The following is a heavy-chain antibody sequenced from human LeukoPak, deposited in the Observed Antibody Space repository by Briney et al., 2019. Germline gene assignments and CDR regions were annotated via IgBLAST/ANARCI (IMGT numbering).Heavy chain of an antibody. CDR2: IYPGDSDT. CDR3: AIDYYGSGSYLDY. CDR1: GYSFTSYW. V-gene: IGHV5-51*01. J-gene: IGHJ4*02. Sequence: GESLKISCKGSGYSFTSYWIGWVRQMPGKGLEWMGIIYPGDSDTKYSPSFQGQVTISADKSISTAYLQWSGLKASDTAMYYCAIDYYGSGSYLDYWGQGTLVTVSS. D-gene: IGHD3-10*01.